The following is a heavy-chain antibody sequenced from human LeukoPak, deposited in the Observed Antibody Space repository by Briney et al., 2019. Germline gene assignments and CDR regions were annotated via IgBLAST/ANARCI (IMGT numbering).Heavy chain of an antibody. Sequence: ASVKVSCKASGYTFTGYYMHWVRQAPGQGLEWMGRINPNSGGTNYAQKFQGRVTMTRDTSISTAHMELSRLRSDDTAVYYCASLRGYSSGWYRGAFDIWGQGTMVTVSS. V-gene: IGHV1-2*06. J-gene: IGHJ3*02. CDR3: ASLRGYSSGWYRGAFDI. CDR2: INPNSGGT. CDR1: GYTFTGYY. D-gene: IGHD6-19*01.